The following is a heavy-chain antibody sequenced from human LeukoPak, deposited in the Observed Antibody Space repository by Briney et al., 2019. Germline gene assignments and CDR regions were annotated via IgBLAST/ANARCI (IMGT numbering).Heavy chain of an antibody. J-gene: IGHJ4*02. D-gene: IGHD2-15*01. CDR3: ARDERVGYFDY. CDR2: ISISSGII. CDR1: GFTFSSYS. Sequence: GGSLRLSYAASGFTFSSYSMNWVRQAPGKGLEWVSYISISSGIIYYADSVKGRFTISRDNAKNSLYLQMNSLRAEDTAVYYCARDERVGYFDYWGQGSLVTVSS. V-gene: IGHV3-48*01.